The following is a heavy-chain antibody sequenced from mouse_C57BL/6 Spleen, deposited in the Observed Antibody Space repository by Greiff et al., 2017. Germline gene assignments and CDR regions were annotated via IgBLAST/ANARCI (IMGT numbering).Heavy chain of an antibody. V-gene: IGHV1-54*01. J-gene: IGHJ1*03. D-gene: IGHD1-1*01. Sequence: QVQLQQSGAELVRPGTSVKVSCKASGYAFTNYLIEWVKQRPGQGLEWIGVINPGSGGTNYNEKFKGKATLTADKSSSTAYMQLSSLTSEDSAVYFCAREDGSSYGYCDVWGTGTTVTVSS. CDR3: AREDGSSYGYCDV. CDR2: INPGSGGT. CDR1: GYAFTNYL.